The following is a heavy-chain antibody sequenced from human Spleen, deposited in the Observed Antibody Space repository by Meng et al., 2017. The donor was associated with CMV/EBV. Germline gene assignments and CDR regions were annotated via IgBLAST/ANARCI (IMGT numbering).Heavy chain of an antibody. CDR2: ISSSSSYI. D-gene: IGHD1-26*01. Sequence: GESLKISCAASGFTFSSYSMNWVRQAPGKGLEWVSSISSSSSYIYYADSVKGRFTISRDNAKNSLYLQMNSLRAEDTAVYYCAKGERKWDLRALRGGMDVWGQGTTVTVSS. J-gene: IGHJ6*02. CDR1: GFTFSSYS. CDR3: AKGERKWDLRALRGGMDV. V-gene: IGHV3-21*01.